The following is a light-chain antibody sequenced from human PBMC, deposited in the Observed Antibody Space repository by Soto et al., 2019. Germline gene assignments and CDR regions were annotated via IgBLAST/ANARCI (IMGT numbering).Light chain of an antibody. Sequence: DLPLTQSPSFLSASVGDRVTITCRASQPISNYLAWYQQKPGKAPELLIYSASTLQSGVPSRFSGSGSSTEFSLTIRALQPEDFATYYCLQLNRYPLTFGGGTKVDI. V-gene: IGKV1-9*01. CDR2: SAS. J-gene: IGKJ4*01. CDR3: LQLNRYPLT. CDR1: QPISNY.